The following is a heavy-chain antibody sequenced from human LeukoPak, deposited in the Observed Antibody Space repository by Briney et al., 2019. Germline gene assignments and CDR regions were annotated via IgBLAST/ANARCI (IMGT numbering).Heavy chain of an antibody. CDR3: AREGRQWLVPRAFDI. CDR2: IYYSGST. V-gene: IGHV4-59*01. J-gene: IGHJ3*02. CDR1: GASISSYY. D-gene: IGHD6-19*01. Sequence: SETLSLTCTVSGASISSYYWSWIRQPPGKGLEWIGYIYYSGSTNYNPSLKSRVTISVDTSKNQFSLKLSSVTAADTAVYYCAREGRQWLVPRAFDIWGQGTMGTVSS.